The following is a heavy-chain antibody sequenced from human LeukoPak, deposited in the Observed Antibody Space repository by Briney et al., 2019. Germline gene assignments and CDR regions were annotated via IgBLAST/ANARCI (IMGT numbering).Heavy chain of an antibody. CDR2: IIPIFGTA. J-gene: IGHJ4*02. CDR1: GCTFSSYA. V-gene: IGHV1-69*13. D-gene: IGHD2-15*01. CDR3: AREVAATTKDYYFDY. Sequence: ASVKVSCKASGCTFSSYAISWVRQAPGQGLEWMGGIIPIFGTANYAQKFQGRVTITADESTSTAYMELSSLRSEDTAVYYCAREVAATTKDYYFDYWGQGTLVTVSS.